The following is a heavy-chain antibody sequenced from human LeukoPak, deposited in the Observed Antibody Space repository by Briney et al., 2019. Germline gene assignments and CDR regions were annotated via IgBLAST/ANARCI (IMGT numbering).Heavy chain of an antibody. D-gene: IGHD2-15*01. CDR1: GGTFSSYA. V-gene: IGHV1-69*05. Sequence: FSVKVSCKASGGTFSSYAISWVRQAPRQGLEWMGRIIPIFGTANYAQKFQGRVTITTDESTSTAYMELSSLRSEDTAVYYCARDRHYCSGGSCYSGTFDYWGQGTLVTVSS. CDR3: ARDRHYCSGGSCYSGTFDY. CDR2: IIPIFGTA. J-gene: IGHJ4*02.